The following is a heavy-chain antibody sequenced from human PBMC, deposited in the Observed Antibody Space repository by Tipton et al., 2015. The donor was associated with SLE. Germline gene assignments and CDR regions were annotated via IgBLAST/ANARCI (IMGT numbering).Heavy chain of an antibody. V-gene: IGHV4-61*01. Sequence: TLSLTCAVSGYSISSGYYWSWIRQPPGKGLEWIGYIYYSGSTNYNPSLKSRVTISVDTSKNQFSLKLSSVTAADTAVYYCASLEGYYDFWSGYYAFDIWGQGTMVTVSS. J-gene: IGHJ3*02. CDR2: IYYSGST. CDR3: ASLEGYYDFWSGYYAFDI. CDR1: GYSISSGYY. D-gene: IGHD3-3*01.